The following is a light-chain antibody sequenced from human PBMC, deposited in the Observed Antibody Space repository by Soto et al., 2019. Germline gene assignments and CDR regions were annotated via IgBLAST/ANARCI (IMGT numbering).Light chain of an antibody. CDR3: QTWGTGIRV. V-gene: IGLV4-69*01. Sequence: QPVLTQSPSASASLGASVKLTCTLSSGHSNYAIAWHQQQPEKCPRYLMKVNSDGSHRKGDGIPDRFSGSSSGAQRYLTISSLQSEDEADYYCQTWGTGIRVFGTGTKVTVL. CDR1: SGHSNYA. J-gene: IGLJ1*01. CDR2: VNSDGSH.